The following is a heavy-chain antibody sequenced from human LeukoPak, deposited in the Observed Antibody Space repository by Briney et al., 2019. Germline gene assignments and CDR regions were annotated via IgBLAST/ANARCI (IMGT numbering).Heavy chain of an antibody. J-gene: IGHJ5*02. CDR3: ARDKGIAARAGFDP. Sequence: GGSLRLSCAASGFTFSSYSMNWVRQAPGKGLEWLSYISSSSSIISYADSVKGRFTISRDSAEKSLYLQMNSLRAEDTAVYYCARDKGIAARAGFDPWGQGTLVTVSS. CDR1: GFTFSSYS. D-gene: IGHD6-6*01. CDR2: ISSSSSII. V-gene: IGHV3-48*01.